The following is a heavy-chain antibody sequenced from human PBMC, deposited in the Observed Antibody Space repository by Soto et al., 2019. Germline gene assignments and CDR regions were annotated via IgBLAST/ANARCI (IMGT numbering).Heavy chain of an antibody. D-gene: IGHD4-17*01. CDR1: GYSFTSYW. CDR2: IYPGDSDT. J-gene: IGHJ4*02. V-gene: IGHV5-51*01. Sequence: PGESLKISCKGSGYSFTSYWIGWVRQMPGKGLEWMGIIYPGDSDTRYSPSFQGQVTISADKSTSTAYLQWGSLKASDTAMYYCARPPRDYGDSSDYWGQGTLVTVSS. CDR3: ARPPRDYGDSSDY.